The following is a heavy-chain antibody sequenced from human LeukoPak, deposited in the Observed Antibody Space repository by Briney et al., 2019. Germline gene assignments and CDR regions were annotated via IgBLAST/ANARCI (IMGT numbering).Heavy chain of an antibody. Sequence: GGSLRLSCAASGFTFSRYAMHWVRQAPGKGLEWVAVISYDGSNKYYADSVKGRFTISRDNSKNSLYLQMNSLRAEDTAVYYCARGIRSGSWLGGAFDIWGQGTMVTVSS. CDR1: GFTFSRYA. D-gene: IGHD6-13*01. CDR2: ISYDGSNK. V-gene: IGHV3-30-3*01. CDR3: ARGIRSGSWLGGAFDI. J-gene: IGHJ3*02.